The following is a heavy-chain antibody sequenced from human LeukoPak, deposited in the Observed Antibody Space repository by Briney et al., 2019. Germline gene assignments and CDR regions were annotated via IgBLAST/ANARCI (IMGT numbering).Heavy chain of an antibody. J-gene: IGHJ3*02. CDR2: IYHSGST. Sequence: SETLSLTCTVSGGSVSSGSYYWSWIRQPPGKGLEWIGYIYHSGSTYYNPSLKSRVTISVDRSKNQFSLKLSSVTAADTAVYYCARVFGYYDSSGYYYDAFDIWGQGTMVTVSS. CDR1: GGSVSSGSYY. CDR3: ARVFGYYDSSGYYYDAFDI. D-gene: IGHD3-22*01. V-gene: IGHV4-30-2*01.